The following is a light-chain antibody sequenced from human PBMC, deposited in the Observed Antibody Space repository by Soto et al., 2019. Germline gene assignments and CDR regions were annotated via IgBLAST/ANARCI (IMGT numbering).Light chain of an antibody. V-gene: IGLV2-14*01. J-gene: IGLJ2*01. Sequence: QSVLTQPASVSGSPGQSITISCTGTSSDVGGYKYVSWYQQHPDKAPKLIIFEVSNRPSGISSRFSGSKSGNTASLTISGLQAEDEADYYCASYTSSSTYVSFGRGTKLTVL. CDR3: ASYTSSSTYVS. CDR1: SSDVGGYKY. CDR2: EVS.